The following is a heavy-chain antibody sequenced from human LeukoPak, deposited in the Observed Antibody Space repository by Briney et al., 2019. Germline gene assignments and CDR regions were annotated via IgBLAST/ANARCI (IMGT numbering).Heavy chain of an antibody. J-gene: IGHJ4*02. V-gene: IGHV3-30*03. Sequence: PGGSLRLSCVASGFTFSGYAMHWVRQAPGKGLEWVAVISSDGRDKHHADSVKGRFSISRDNSKNMLYLQTNSLRAEDTAVYYCARDLRRFAAYYFDYWGQGTLVTVSS. D-gene: IGHD5/OR15-5a*01. CDR1: GFTFSGYA. CDR2: ISSDGRDK. CDR3: ARDLRRFAAYYFDY.